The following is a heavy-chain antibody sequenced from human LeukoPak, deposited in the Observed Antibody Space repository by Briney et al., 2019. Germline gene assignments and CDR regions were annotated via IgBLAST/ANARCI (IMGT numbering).Heavy chain of an antibody. J-gene: IGHJ4*02. V-gene: IGHV3-48*02. D-gene: IGHD3-10*01. CDR1: GFTFSSYS. CDR3: ASDQGRVWFGESDY. CDR2: ISSSSSTI. Sequence: GGSLRLSCAASGFTFSSYSMNWVRQAPGKGLEWVSYISSSSSTIYYADSVKGRFTISRDNAKSSLYLQMNSLRDEDTAVYYCASDQGRVWFGESDYWGQGTLVTVSS.